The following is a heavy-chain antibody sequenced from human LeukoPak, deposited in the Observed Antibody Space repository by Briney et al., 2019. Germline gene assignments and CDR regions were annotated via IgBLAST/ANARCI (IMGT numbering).Heavy chain of an antibody. V-gene: IGHV3-48*03. CDR2: ISTSGSSI. J-gene: IGHJ6*03. CDR1: GFTFSTYE. D-gene: IGHD4-17*01. Sequence: GGSLRLSWAASGFTFSTYEINWVRQAPGKGLEWLSHISTSGSSIHYADSVKGRFTISRDNAKNSLYLQMNSLRVEDTAVYYCARDATTELGTVYMDVWGKGTTVTISS. CDR3: ARDATTELGTVYMDV.